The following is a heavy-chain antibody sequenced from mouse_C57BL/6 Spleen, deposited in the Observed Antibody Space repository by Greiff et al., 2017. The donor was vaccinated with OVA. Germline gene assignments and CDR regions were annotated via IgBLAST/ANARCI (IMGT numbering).Heavy chain of an antibody. CDR1: GYAFSSSW. D-gene: IGHD3-2*02. V-gene: IGHV1-82*01. CDR3: AMAGQATGFAY. Sequence: VQLQQSGPELVKPGASVKISCKASGYAFSSSWMNWVKQRPGQGLEWIGRIYPGDGDTNYNGKFKGKATLTADKSSSTAYMQLSSLTSEDSAVYFCAMAGQATGFAYWGKGTLVTVSA. CDR2: IYPGDGDT. J-gene: IGHJ3*01.